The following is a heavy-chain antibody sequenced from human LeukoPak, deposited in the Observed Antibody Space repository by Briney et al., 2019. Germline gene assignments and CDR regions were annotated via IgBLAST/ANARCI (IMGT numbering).Heavy chain of an antibody. CDR3: ATVQRGYSYGYDAFDI. CDR1: GFTFSSYS. Sequence: GGSLRLSCAASGFTFSSYSMNWVRQAPGKGLEWVSSISSSSSYIYYADSVKGRFTISRDNAKNSLYLQMNSLRAEDTAVYYCATVQRGYSYGYDAFDIWGQGTMVTVSS. D-gene: IGHD5-18*01. J-gene: IGHJ3*02. CDR2: ISSSSSYI. V-gene: IGHV3-21*01.